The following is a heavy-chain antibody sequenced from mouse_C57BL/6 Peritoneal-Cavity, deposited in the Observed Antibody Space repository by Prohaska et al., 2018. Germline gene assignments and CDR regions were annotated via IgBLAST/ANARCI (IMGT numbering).Heavy chain of an antibody. CDR3: ARTLPESFDY. CDR2: INPYSSTI. CDR1: GIDFSRYW. D-gene: IGHD1-1*01. J-gene: IGHJ2*01. V-gene: IGHV4-1*01. Sequence: EVKLLQSGGGLVQPGGSLKLSCAASGIDFSRYWMSWVRRAPGKGLEWIGEINPYSSTISYGTSIKDKFIISRDNAKNTLYLQMSKVRSEDTALYYCARTLPESFDYWGQGTTLTVSS.